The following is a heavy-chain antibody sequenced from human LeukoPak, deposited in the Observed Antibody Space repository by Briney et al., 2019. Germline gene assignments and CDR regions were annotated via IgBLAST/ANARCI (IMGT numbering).Heavy chain of an antibody. Sequence: PSETLSLTCTVSGGSISSFFWSWIRQPPGKGLEWIGYVHSSGSTKYNPSLKSRLIISVDMSKNQFSLKPRSVSVADTAVYYCARLAPGNYDILTGDPKVVFDYWGQGALVTVSS. CDR3: ARLAPGNYDILTGDPKVVFDY. CDR2: VHSSGST. CDR1: GGSISSFF. D-gene: IGHD3-9*01. J-gene: IGHJ4*02. V-gene: IGHV4-59*01.